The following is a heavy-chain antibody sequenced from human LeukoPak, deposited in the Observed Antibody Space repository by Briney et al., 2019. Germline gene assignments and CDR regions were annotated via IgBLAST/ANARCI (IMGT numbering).Heavy chain of an antibody. Sequence: GGSLRLSCAASGLTVSRNYMLWVRQAPGKGLEWVSLIFSNGDTHYADSVKGRFTISRDTSKNTVSLQMNSLRVEDTAMYYCTRDQMNYWGQGTLVTVSS. D-gene: IGHD5-24*01. CDR3: TRDQMNY. V-gene: IGHV3-53*01. CDR1: GLTVSRNY. J-gene: IGHJ4*02. CDR2: IFSNGDT.